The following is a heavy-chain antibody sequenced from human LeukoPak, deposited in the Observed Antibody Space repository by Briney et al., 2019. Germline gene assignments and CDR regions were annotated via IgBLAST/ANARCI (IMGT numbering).Heavy chain of an antibody. CDR2: IGTAGDT. CDR1: GFTFSSYD. CDR3: ARGRGSSSGNAFDI. J-gene: IGHJ3*02. D-gene: IGHD3-22*01. V-gene: IGHV3-13*01. Sequence: GGPLRLSCAAAGFTFSSYDMHWVRQATGKGLEWGSAIGTAGDTYYPGSVKGRFTISRENAKNSLYLQMNSLRAGDTAVYYCARGRGSSSGNAFDIWGQGTMVTVSS.